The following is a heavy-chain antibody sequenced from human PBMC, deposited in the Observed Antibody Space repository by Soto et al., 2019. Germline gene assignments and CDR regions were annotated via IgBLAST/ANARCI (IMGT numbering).Heavy chain of an antibody. J-gene: IGHJ4*02. CDR1: GFTFSSYS. CDR3: ARGEGSSWYSKMKYYFDY. V-gene: IGHV3-48*01. D-gene: IGHD6-13*01. CDR2: ISSSSSTI. Sequence: EVQLVESGGGLVQPGGSLRLSCAASGFTFSSYSMNWVRQAPGKGLEWVSYISSSSSTIYYADSVKGRFTISRDNAKNSLYLQMNSLRAEDTAVYYCARGEGSSWYSKMKYYFDYWGQGTLVTVSS.